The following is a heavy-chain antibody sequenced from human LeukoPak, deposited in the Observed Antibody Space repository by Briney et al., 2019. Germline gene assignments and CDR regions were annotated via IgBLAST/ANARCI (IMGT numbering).Heavy chain of an antibody. CDR1: GYTSTSYA. Sequence: GASVKVSCKASGYTSTSYAMHWVRQAPGQRLEWMGWINAGNGNTKYSQEFQGRVTITRDTSASTAYMELSSLRSEDMAVYYCARDHHFGSGSYYMDVWGKGTTVTVSS. D-gene: IGHD3-10*01. CDR3: ARDHHFGSGSYYMDV. J-gene: IGHJ6*03. CDR2: INAGNGNT. V-gene: IGHV1-3*03.